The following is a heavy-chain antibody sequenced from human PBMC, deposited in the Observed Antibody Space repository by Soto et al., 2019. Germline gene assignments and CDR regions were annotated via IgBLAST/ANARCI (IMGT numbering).Heavy chain of an antibody. V-gene: IGHV3-23*01. CDR2: ISGSGGST. J-gene: IGHJ4*02. Sequence: EVQLLEAGGGLVQPGGSLRLSCAASGFTFSSYAMSWVRQAPGKGLEWVSAISGSGGSTYYADSGKGRFTISRDNSKKTLYLQMNSLRAEDTAVYYCAYEQVPEEDLGLHDYWGQGTLVTVSS. CDR3: AYEQVPEEDLGLHDY. CDR1: GFTFSSYA. D-gene: IGHD7-27*01.